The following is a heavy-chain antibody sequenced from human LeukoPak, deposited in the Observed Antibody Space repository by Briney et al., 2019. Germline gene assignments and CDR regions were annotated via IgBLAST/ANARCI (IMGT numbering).Heavy chain of an antibody. CDR2: ISYDGSNK. J-gene: IGHJ4*02. CDR3: ARDSAIDIVVVPAATRF. CDR1: GFTFSSYA. D-gene: IGHD2-2*01. V-gene: IGHV3-30-3*01. Sequence: AGRSLRLSCAASGFTFSSYAMHWVRQAPGKGLEWVAVISYDGSNKYYADSVKGRFTISRDNSKNTLYLQMNSLRAEDTAVYYCARDSAIDIVVVPAATRFWGQGTLVTVSS.